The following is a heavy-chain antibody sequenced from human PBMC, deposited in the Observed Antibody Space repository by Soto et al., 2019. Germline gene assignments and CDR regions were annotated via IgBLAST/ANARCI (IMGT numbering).Heavy chain of an antibody. J-gene: IGHJ4*02. D-gene: IGHD3-10*01. CDR2: FFIGGTT. V-gene: IGHV4-39*07. CDR3: AGGAGSGSYSY. Sequence: PSETMCVTCTVAGGNMIGSSSYYWGWNRQPPGKGLEWIASFFIGGTTYYNPSVKSRVTISVDTSKNQFSLKLTSVTAADTAVYYCAGGAGSGSYSYWGQGTLVTVSS. CDR1: GGNMIGSSSYY.